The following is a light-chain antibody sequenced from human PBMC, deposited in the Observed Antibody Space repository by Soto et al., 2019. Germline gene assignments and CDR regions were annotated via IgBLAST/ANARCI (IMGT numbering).Light chain of an antibody. CDR1: QSVSNDF. CDR2: GAS. Sequence: EIVLTQSPGTPSLSPGDRAPLPRRASQSVSNDFLAWYQQKPGQAPRLLIYGASTRATDVPDRFSGSGSGADFTLSISRLEPEDFAVYYCQQYGSSPPRTFGQGTKVDIK. J-gene: IGKJ1*01. CDR3: QQYGSSPPRT. V-gene: IGKV3-20*01.